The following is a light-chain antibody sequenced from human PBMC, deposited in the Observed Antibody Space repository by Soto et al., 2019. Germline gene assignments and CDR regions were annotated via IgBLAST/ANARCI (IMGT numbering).Light chain of an antibody. Sequence: QSALTQPASVYGSPGQSITISCTGTSSDVGGYNYVSWYQQHPGKAPKLMLFDVSGRPSGVSNRFSGSKSGNTASLTISGLQAEDEADYYCSSYTSSTTSYVFGTGTKVTVL. J-gene: IGLJ1*01. CDR3: SSYTSSTTSYV. CDR1: SSDVGGYNY. CDR2: DVS. V-gene: IGLV2-14*01.